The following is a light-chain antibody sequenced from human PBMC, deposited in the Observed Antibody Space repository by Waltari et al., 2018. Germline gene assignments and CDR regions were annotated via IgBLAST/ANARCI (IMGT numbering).Light chain of an antibody. CDR3: QQYNKWPPGT. J-gene: IGKJ1*01. V-gene: IGKV3-15*01. CDR1: QRGSSD. Sequence: EVVLTQSPATLSVSLGERATLSCRASQRGSSDLAWYQQKPGQAPRLIIHGASIRATGIPARFSGSGSGTEFTLTISSLQSEDSAVYYCQQYNKWPPGTFGQGTKVEIK. CDR2: GAS.